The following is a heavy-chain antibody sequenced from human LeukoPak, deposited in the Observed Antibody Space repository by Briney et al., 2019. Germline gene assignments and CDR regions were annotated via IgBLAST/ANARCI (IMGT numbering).Heavy chain of an antibody. V-gene: IGHV4-34*01. Sequence: PSETLSLTCAVYGGSSSGYYWGWIRQPPGKGLEWIGEINHSGSTNYNPSLKRRVTISVDTSKNQFSLKLSSVTAADTAVYYCARAGSSGWYRVGYYFDYWGQGTLVTVSS. CDR2: INHSGST. CDR3: ARAGSSGWYRVGYYFDY. J-gene: IGHJ4*02. CDR1: GGSSSGYY. D-gene: IGHD6-19*01.